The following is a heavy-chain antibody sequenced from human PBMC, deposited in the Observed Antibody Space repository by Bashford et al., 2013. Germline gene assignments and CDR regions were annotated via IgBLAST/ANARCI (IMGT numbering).Heavy chain of an antibody. J-gene: IGHJ2*01. V-gene: IGHV4-39*07. CDR2: IDYTGTT. D-gene: IGHD3-22*01. Sequence: SETLSLTCNVSGGSISTNTYYWGWIRQSPGKGLEWIGTIDYTGTTYFHPFLKSRVTMSVDTSKNQFSLRVTSVTAADTAVYYCARDPNDTSGDDWYFDLWGRGTLVTVSS. CDR1: GGSISTNTYY. CDR3: ARDPNDTSGDDWYFDL.